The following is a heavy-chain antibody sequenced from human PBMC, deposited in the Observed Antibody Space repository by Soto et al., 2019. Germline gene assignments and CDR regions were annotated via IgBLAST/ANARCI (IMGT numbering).Heavy chain of an antibody. CDR1: GYTFTSYG. J-gene: IGHJ6*02. CDR2: ISAYNGNT. Sequence: QVQLVQSGAEVKKPGASVKVSCKASGYTFTSYGISWVRQAPGQGLEWMGWISAYNGNTNYAQKLQGRVTMTTDTPTSTAHRELRSLRSDDTAVYYCARDPGDRITGTLSYYYYGMDVWGQGTTVTVSS. D-gene: IGHD1-7*01. V-gene: IGHV1-18*01. CDR3: ARDPGDRITGTLSYYYYGMDV.